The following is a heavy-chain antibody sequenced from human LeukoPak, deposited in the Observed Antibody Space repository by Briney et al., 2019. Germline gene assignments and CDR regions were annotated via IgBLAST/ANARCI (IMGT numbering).Heavy chain of an antibody. V-gene: IGHV3-43D*03. Sequence: QPGGSLRLSCAASGFTFDDYAMHWVRQAPGKGLEWVSLISWDGGSTYYADSVKGRFTISRDNSKNSLYLQMNSLRAEDTALYYCAKEYCTNGVCYRGHFDYWGQGTLVTVSS. D-gene: IGHD2-8*01. CDR1: GFTFDDYA. CDR2: ISWDGGST. CDR3: AKEYCTNGVCYRGHFDY. J-gene: IGHJ4*02.